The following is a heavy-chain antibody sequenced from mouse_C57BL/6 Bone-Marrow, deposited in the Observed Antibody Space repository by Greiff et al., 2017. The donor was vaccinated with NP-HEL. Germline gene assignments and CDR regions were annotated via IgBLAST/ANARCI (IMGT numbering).Heavy chain of an antibody. J-gene: IGHJ4*01. Sequence: VKLQESGPGLVQPSQSLSITCTVSGFSLTSYGVHWVRQSPGKGLEWLGVIWRGGSTDYNAAFMSRLSITKDNSKSQVFCKMNSLQADDTAIYYCVKVVAPYAMDYWGQGTSVTVSS. V-gene: IGHV2-5*01. CDR2: IWRGGST. CDR1: GFSLTSYG. CDR3: VKVVAPYAMDY. D-gene: IGHD1-1*01.